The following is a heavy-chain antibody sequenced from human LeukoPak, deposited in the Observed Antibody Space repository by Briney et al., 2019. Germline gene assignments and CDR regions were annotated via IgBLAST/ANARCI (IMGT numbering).Heavy chain of an antibody. CDR2: ISNTGSFI. J-gene: IGHJ3*02. Sequence: GGSLRLSCAASGLTFSDEYMSWIRQAPGKGLEWVSYISNTGSFISYADSVKGRFTISRDNAKNSLYLQMNSLRAEDTAVYYCARDLGIFFDAFDIWGQGTMVTVSS. CDR1: GLTFSDEY. V-gene: IGHV3-11*04. CDR3: ARDLGIFFDAFDI. D-gene: IGHD2-15*01.